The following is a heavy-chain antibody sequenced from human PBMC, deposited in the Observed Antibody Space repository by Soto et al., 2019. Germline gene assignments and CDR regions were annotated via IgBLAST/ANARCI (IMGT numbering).Heavy chain of an antibody. J-gene: IGHJ6*02. CDR1: GGSFSRYY. V-gene: IGHV4-34*01. D-gene: IGHD3-16*01. CDR2: INHSGST. Sequence: SETLSLTCAVYGGSFSRYYWSWIRQPPGKGLEWIGEINHSGSTNYNPSPKSRVTISVDTSKNQFSLKLSSVTAADTAVYYCARVLPRGTYYYYYGMDVWGQGTTVTVSS. CDR3: ARVLPRGTYYYYYGMDV.